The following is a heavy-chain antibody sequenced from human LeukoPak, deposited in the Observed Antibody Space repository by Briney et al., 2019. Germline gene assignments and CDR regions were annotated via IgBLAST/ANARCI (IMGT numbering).Heavy chain of an antibody. V-gene: IGHV3-21*01. D-gene: IGHD6-13*01. CDR3: AKAYSSSWFPFDY. CDR2: ISSSSSYI. CDR1: GFTFSSYS. Sequence: PGGSLRLACAASGFTFSSYSMNWVRQAPGKGLEWVSSISSSSSYIYYADSVKGRFTISRDNAKNSLYLQMNSLRAEDTAVYYCAKAYSSSWFPFDYWGQGTLVTVSS. J-gene: IGHJ4*02.